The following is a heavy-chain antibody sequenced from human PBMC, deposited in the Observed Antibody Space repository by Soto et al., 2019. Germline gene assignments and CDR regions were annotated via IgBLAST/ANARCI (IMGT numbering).Heavy chain of an antibody. CDR1: GYTFTSYD. Sequence: ASVKVSCKASGYTFTSYDINWVRQATGQGLEWMGWMNPNSGNTGYAQKFQGRVTMTRNTSISTAYMELSSVTAADTAVYYCVREPRIVVVPSARVDVWGQGTTVTVSS. CDR3: VREPRIVVVPSARVDV. J-gene: IGHJ6*02. D-gene: IGHD2-21*01. CDR2: MNPNSGNT. V-gene: IGHV1-8*01.